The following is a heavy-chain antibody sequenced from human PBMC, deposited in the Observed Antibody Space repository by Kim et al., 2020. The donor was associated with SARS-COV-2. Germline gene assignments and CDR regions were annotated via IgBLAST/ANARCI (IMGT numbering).Heavy chain of an antibody. Sequence: GGSLRLSCAASEFIFSDYYMAWIRQAPGKGLEWVSYITRSSSHTDYADSVKGRFTISRDNTMDSLYLQMNSLRAEDTALYYCARGRVESYGSIYFDYWGQGTLVTVSS. V-gene: IGHV3-11*05. D-gene: IGHD3-10*01. CDR3: ARGRVESYGSIYFDY. CDR1: EFIFSDYY. J-gene: IGHJ4*02. CDR2: ITRSSSHT.